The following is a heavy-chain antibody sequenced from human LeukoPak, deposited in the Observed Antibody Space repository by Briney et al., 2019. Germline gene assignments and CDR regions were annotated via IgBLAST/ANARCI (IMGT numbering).Heavy chain of an antibody. Sequence: SETLSLTCTVSGGSISSHYWSWIRQPPGKGLEWIGYIYYSGSTNYNLSLKSRVTISVDTSKNQFSLKLSSVTAADTAVYCCARAINSHFDIWDQGTMVTVSS. CDR3: ARAINSHFDI. J-gene: IGHJ3*02. CDR2: IYYSGST. V-gene: IGHV4-59*11. CDR1: GGSISSHY. D-gene: IGHD5-12*01.